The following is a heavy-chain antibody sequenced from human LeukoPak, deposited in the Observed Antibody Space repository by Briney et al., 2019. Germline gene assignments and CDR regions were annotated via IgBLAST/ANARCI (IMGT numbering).Heavy chain of an antibody. Sequence: SGTLSLTCAVSGGSISSSIWWSWVRQPPGKGLEWIGEIYHSGSTNYNPSLKSRVTISVDKSKNQFSLKLGSVTAADTAVYYCAGGKGHYDILTGYHPPHYWGQGTLVTVSS. V-gene: IGHV4-4*02. D-gene: IGHD3-9*01. CDR2: IYHSGST. CDR3: AGGKGHYDILTGYHPPHY. J-gene: IGHJ4*02. CDR1: GGSISSSIW.